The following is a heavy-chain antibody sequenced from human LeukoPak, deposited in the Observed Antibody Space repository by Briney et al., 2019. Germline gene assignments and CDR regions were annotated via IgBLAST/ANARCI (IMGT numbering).Heavy chain of an antibody. CDR2: IYYSGST. J-gene: IGHJ4*02. CDR1: GGSISSYY. V-gene: IGHV4-59*01. Sequence: SETLSLTCTASGGSISSYYWSWIRQPPGKGLEWIGYIYYSGSTNYNPSLKSRVTISVDTSKNQFSLKLSSVTAADTAVYYCARELMGASTYWGQGTLVTVSS. CDR3: ARELMGASTY. D-gene: IGHD1-26*01.